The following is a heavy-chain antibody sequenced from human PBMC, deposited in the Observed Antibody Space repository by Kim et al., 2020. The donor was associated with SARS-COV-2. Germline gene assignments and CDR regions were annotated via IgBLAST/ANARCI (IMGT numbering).Heavy chain of an antibody. CDR3: ARGHNYYDSSGYHVFDY. CDR2: INHSGST. D-gene: IGHD3-22*01. Sequence: SETLSLTCAVYGGSFSGYYWSWIRQPPGKGLEWIGEINHSGSTNYNPSLKSRVTISVDTSKNQFSLKLSSVTAADTAVYYCARGHNYYDSSGYHVFDYWVQGTLVTVSS. J-gene: IGHJ4*02. V-gene: IGHV4-34*01. CDR1: GGSFSGYY.